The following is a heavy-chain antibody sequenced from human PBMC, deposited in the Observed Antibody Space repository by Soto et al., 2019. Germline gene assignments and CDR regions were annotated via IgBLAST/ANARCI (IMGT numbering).Heavy chain of an antibody. CDR3: AREMGVIGAPGYTWFDP. CDR2: INPSSGGT. V-gene: IGHV1-2*02. Sequence: ASVKVSCKASGYTFSDYYVHWGREAPGQGLEWMGWINPSSGGTIYTQRFQGRVTMTRDTSISTVYMELSRLTSDDTAVYYCAREMGVIGAPGYTWFDPWGQGALVTVSS. D-gene: IGHD1-26*01. CDR1: GYTFSDYY. J-gene: IGHJ5*02.